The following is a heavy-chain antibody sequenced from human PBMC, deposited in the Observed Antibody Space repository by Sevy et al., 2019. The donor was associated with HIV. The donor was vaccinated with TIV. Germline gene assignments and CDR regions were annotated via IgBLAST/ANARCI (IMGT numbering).Heavy chain of an antibody. V-gene: IGHV1-8*01. CDR3: ARGSRPITMIVVVITGYFDY. CDR2: MNTNSGNT. CDR1: GYTFTSYD. J-gene: IGHJ4*02. Sequence: ASVKVSCKASGYTFTSYDINWVRQATGQGLEWMGWMNTNSGNTGYAQKFQGRVTMTRNTSISTAYMELSSLRSEDTAVYYCARGSRPITMIVVVITGYFDYWGQGTLVTVSS. D-gene: IGHD3-22*01.